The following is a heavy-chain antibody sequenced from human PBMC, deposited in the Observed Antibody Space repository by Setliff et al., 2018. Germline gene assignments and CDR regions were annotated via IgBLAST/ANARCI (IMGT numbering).Heavy chain of an antibody. Sequence: ETLSLTCAVYGASFSGTYCSWIRQSPGEGLEWIGEINHTGSPNWIGEINHSGSPNYNPSLKSRVTMSVDTSKNQFSLKLTSVTAADTAVYYCRVWVDMIEVDSWAQGTLVTVSS. CDR2: INHSGSP. CDR1: GASFSGTY. V-gene: IGHV4-34*01. D-gene: IGHD3-22*01. CDR3: RVWVDMIEVDS. J-gene: IGHJ4*02.